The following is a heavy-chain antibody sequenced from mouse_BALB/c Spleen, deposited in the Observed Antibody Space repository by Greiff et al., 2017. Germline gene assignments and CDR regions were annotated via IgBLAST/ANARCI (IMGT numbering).Heavy chain of an antibody. Sequence: VQLKESGGDLVKPGGSLKLSCAASGFTFSSYGMSWVRQTPDKRLEWVATISSGGSYTYYPDSVKGRFTISRDNAKNTLYLQMSSLKSEDTAMYYCASPNWDDWYFDVWGAGTTVTVSS. V-gene: IGHV5-6*01. CDR1: GFTFSSYG. CDR2: ISSGGSYT. CDR3: ASPNWDDWYFDV. D-gene: IGHD4-1*01. J-gene: IGHJ1*01.